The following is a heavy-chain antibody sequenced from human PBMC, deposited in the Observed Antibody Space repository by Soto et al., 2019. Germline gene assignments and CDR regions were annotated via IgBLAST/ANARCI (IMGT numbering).Heavy chain of an antibody. CDR2: TYYRSKWYN. CDR1: GDSVSSNSAA. Sequence: SQTLSLTCAISGDSVSSNSAAWNWIRQSPSRGLEWLGRTYYRSKWYNDYVVSVKSRITINPDTSKNQFSLQLNSVTPEDTAVYYCARDPHSSSPSDFNWFDPWGQGTLVTVSS. J-gene: IGHJ5*02. CDR3: ARDPHSSSPSDFNWFDP. D-gene: IGHD6-6*01. V-gene: IGHV6-1*01.